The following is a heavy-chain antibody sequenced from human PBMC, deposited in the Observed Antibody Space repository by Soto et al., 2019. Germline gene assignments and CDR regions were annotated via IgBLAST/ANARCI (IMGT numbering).Heavy chain of an antibody. CDR1: GGSISSYY. CDR3: ARDKRVTYCSGGSCYWGFDY. J-gene: IGHJ4*02. V-gene: IGHV4-4*07. Sequence: QVQLQESGPGLVKPSETLSLTCTVSGGSISSYYWSWIRQPAGKGLEWIGRIYTSGSTNYNPSLKSRVTMSVDTSKNQFPLKLTSVTAGDRAVYYCARDKRVTYCSGGSCYWGFDYWGQGTLVTVSS. D-gene: IGHD2-15*01. CDR2: IYTSGST.